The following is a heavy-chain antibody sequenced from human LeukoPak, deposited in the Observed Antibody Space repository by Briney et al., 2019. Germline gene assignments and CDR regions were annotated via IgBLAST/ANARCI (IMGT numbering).Heavy chain of an antibody. CDR2: ISGGGTNT. CDR1: GFTFSSYA. J-gene: IGHJ4*02. D-gene: IGHD6-19*01. V-gene: IGHV3-23*01. CDR3: AKSYSSGWPYYFDY. Sequence: PGGSLRLSCAASGFTFSSYAMSWVRQAPGKGLEWVSAISGGGTNTYYTDSVKGGFTISRDNSKNTLYLQMNSLRADDTAVYYCAKSYSSGWPYYFDYWGQGTLVTVSS.